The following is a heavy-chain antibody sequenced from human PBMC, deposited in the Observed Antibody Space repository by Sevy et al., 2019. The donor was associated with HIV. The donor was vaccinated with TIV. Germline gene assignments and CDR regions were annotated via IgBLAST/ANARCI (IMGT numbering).Heavy chain of an antibody. CDR1: GFTLDDYG. Sequence: GGSLRLSCTASGFTLDDYGMSWVRQAPGKGLEWVSGINWNGGSISYADSVRGRFTISRDNAKNSLYLQMNSLRAEDTAFYYCARSGDGSSGFYYWWFDPWGQGTLVSVSS. D-gene: IGHD3-22*01. CDR3: ARSGDGSSGFYYWWFDP. V-gene: IGHV3-20*04. J-gene: IGHJ5*02. CDR2: INWNGGSI.